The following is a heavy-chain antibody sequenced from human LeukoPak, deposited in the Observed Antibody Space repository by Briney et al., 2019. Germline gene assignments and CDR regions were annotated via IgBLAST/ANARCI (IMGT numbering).Heavy chain of an antibody. CDR1: GFTVSSNY. D-gene: IGHD6-6*01. Sequence: PGGSLRLSCAASGFTVSSNYMSWVRQAPGKGLEWVSVICSGGSTYYADSVKGRFTISRDNAKNSLYLQMNSLRAEDTAVYYCARVNHIAAAGLALDVWGKGTTVTVSS. CDR3: ARVNHIAAAGLALDV. V-gene: IGHV3-53*01. J-gene: IGHJ6*04. CDR2: ICSGGST.